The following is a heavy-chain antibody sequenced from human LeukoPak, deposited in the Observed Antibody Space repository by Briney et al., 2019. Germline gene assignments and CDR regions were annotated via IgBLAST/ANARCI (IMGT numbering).Heavy chain of an antibody. Sequence: PTGSLRLSCAASGFTFSSYSMNWVRQAPGKGLEWVSSISSSSSYIYYADSVKGRFTISRDNAKKSLYLQMNSLRAEDTAVYYCARDESSTSFDYWGQGTLVTVSS. CDR3: ARDESSTSFDY. J-gene: IGHJ4*02. D-gene: IGHD3-10*01. CDR1: GFTFSSYS. CDR2: ISSSSSYI. V-gene: IGHV3-21*01.